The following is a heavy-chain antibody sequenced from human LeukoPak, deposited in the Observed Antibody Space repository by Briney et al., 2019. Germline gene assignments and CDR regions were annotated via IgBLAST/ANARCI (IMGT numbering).Heavy chain of an antibody. CDR3: ARSPHSDYIYYYYYMDV. CDR1: GFTFSSYS. Sequence: GGSLRLSCAASGFTFSSYSMNWVRQAPGKGLEWVSSISSSSTIYYADSVKGRFTISRDNAKNSLYLQMNSLRAEDTAVYYCARSPHSDYIYYYYYMDVWGKGTTVTVSS. J-gene: IGHJ6*03. CDR2: ISSSSTI. D-gene: IGHD3-10*01. V-gene: IGHV3-48*04.